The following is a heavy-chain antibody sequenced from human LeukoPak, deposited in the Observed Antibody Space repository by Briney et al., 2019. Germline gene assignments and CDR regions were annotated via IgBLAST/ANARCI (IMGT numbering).Heavy chain of an antibody. V-gene: IGHV3-30*18. CDR1: GFTFSSYG. J-gene: IGHJ3*02. CDR2: ISYDGSNK. D-gene: IGHD5-18*01. CDR3: AKDSRIQLWLMGTYDAFDI. Sequence: GGSLRHSCAASGFTFSSYGMHWVRQAPGKGLEWVAVISYDGSNKYYADSVKGRFTISRDNSKNTLYLQMSSLRAEDTAVYYCAKDSRIQLWLMGTYDAFDIWGQGTMVTVSS.